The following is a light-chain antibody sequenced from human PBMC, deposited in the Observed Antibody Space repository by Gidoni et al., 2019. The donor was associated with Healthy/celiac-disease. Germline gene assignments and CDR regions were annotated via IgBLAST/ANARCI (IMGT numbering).Light chain of an antibody. V-gene: IGLV1-51*01. CDR3: GTWDSSLSAL. CDR1: SSNIGNNY. J-gene: IGLJ2*01. CDR2: DNN. Sequence: QSVLTQPPSVSAAPGQKVTISCSGSSSNIGNNYVSWYQQLPGTAPKLLIYDNNKRPSGIPDRFSGSKSGTSATLGITGLQTGDEAYYYCGTWDSSLSALCGGGTKLXV.